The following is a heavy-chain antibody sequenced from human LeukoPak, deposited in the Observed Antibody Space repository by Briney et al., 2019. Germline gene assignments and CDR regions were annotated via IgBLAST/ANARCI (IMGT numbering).Heavy chain of an antibody. CDR2: ISYDGSNK. Sequence: GRSLRLSCAASGFTFSSYAMHWVRQAPGKGLEWVAVISYDGSNKYYADSVKGRFTISKDNSKNTLYLQMNSLRAEDTAVYYCAKDQGVVGATFDYWGQGTLVTVSS. D-gene: IGHD1-26*01. V-gene: IGHV3-30*04. CDR3: AKDQGVVGATFDY. CDR1: GFTFSSYA. J-gene: IGHJ4*02.